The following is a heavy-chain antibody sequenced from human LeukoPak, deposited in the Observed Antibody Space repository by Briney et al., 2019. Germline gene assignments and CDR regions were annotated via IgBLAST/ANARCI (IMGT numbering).Heavy chain of an antibody. CDR1: GFTFSSYG. J-gene: IGHJ6*02. CDR3: ARALPGYCSSTSCYEYYYYGMDV. D-gene: IGHD2-2*01. CDR2: IWYDGSNK. V-gene: IGHV3-33*08. Sequence: GGSLRLSCAASGFTFSSYGMHWVRQAPGKGLEWVAVIWYDGSNKYYADSVKSRFTISRDNSKNTLYLQMNSLRAEDTAVYYCARALPGYCSSTSCYEYYYYGMDVWGQGTTVTVSS.